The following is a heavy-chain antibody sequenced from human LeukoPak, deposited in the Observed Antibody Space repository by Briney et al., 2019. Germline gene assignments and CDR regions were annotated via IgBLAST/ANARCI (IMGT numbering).Heavy chain of an antibody. Sequence: SVKVSCKASGGTFISYAISWVRQAPGQGLEWMGGIIPIFGTANYAQKFQGRVTITADKSTSTAYMELSRLRSDDSAVYYCARSPDILTGEDFDYWGQGTLVTVSS. CDR3: ARSPDILTGEDFDY. CDR1: GGTFISYA. D-gene: IGHD3-9*01. CDR2: IIPIFGTA. V-gene: IGHV1-69*06. J-gene: IGHJ4*02.